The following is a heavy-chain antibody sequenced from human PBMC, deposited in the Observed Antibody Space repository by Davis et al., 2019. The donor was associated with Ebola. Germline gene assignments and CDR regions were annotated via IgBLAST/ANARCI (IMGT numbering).Heavy chain of an antibody. CDR3: ARDGFMVHRHGYYFDY. J-gene: IGHJ4*02. CDR2: IIPIFGTA. CDR1: GGTFSSYA. Sequence: AASVKVSCKASGGTFSSYAISWVRQAPGQGLDWMGGIIPIFGTANYAQKFQGRVTIIADKSTSSAYMELSSLRSDDTAVYYCARDGFMVHRHGYYFDYWGQGTLVTVSS. V-gene: IGHV1-69*06. D-gene: IGHD3-10*01.